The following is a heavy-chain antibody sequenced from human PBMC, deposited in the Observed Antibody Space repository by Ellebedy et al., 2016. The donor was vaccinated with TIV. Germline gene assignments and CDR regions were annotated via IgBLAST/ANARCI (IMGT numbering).Heavy chain of an antibody. J-gene: IGHJ3*01. CDR2: INQDGSDK. CDR3: ATDGRYGDNRSPTHAYIM. D-gene: IGHD3-16*01. V-gene: IGHV3-7*01. Sequence: GGSLRLSCGASGFSFRSYWMTWVRQAPGKGLEWVANINQDGSDKYYEDSVKGRFTIARDNAKNSLFLQMSSLRVEDTAVYYCATDGRYGDNRSPTHAYIMWGQGTMVAVSS. CDR1: GFSFRSYW.